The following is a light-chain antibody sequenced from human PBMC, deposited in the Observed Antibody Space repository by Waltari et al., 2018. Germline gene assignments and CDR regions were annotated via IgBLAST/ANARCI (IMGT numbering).Light chain of an antibody. CDR3: QQRRNWLT. CDR2: DAS. Sequence: EIVLTQSPATLSLSPGERAALSCRASQSIATSLAWYQLKPGQAPRLLIYDASTRAPGIPARFSGSGSGTDFTLTISSLEAEDFAVYYCQQRRNWLTFGGGARVEI. J-gene: IGKJ4*01. CDR1: QSIATS. V-gene: IGKV3-11*01.